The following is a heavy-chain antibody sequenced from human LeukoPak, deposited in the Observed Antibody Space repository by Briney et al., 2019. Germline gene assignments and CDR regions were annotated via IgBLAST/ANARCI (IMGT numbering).Heavy chain of an antibody. D-gene: IGHD3-10*01. CDR1: GFTFSSYG. CDR2: ISYDGSNK. V-gene: IGHV3-30*18. CDR3: AKDHRLLWFGELLSPLLH. Sequence: PGGSLRLSCAASGFTFSSYGMHWVRQAPGKGLEWVAVISYDGSNKYYADSVKGRFTISRDNSKNTLYLQMNSLRAEDTAVYYCAKDHRLLWFGELLSPLLHWGQGTLVTVSS. J-gene: IGHJ4*02.